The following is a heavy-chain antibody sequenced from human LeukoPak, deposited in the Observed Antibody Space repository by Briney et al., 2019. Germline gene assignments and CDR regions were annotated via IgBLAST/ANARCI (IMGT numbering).Heavy chain of an antibody. Sequence: SETLSLTCAVYGGSFSGYYWSWIRQPPGKGLEWIGEINHSGSTNYNPSLKSRVTISVDTSKNQFSLKLSSVTAANTAVYYCAISLGYCSSTSCFRWFDPWGQGTLVTVSS. V-gene: IGHV4-34*01. J-gene: IGHJ5*02. CDR3: AISLGYCSSTSCFRWFDP. D-gene: IGHD2-2*01. CDR1: GGSFSGYY. CDR2: INHSGST.